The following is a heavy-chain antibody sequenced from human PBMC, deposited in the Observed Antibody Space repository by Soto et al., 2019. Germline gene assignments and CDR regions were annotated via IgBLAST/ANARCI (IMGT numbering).Heavy chain of an antibody. D-gene: IGHD3-3*01. V-gene: IGHV1-18*01. CDR3: ANGITIFGVVTSGDWFDP. CDR1: GYTFTSYG. CDR2: ISVYSGDT. J-gene: IGHJ5*02. Sequence: ASVKVSCKASGYTFTSYGISWVRQAPGQGLEWMGWISVYSGDTNYAQKLQGRVTMTTDTSTSTAYMELSSLRSEDTAVYYCANGITIFGVVTSGDWFDPWGQGTLVTVSS.